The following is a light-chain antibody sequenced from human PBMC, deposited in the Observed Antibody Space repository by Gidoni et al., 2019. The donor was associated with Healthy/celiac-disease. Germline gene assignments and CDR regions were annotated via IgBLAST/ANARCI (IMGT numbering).Light chain of an antibody. J-gene: IGKJ1*01. CDR1: QPIGGV. Sequence: DIQITQSPSTLSASVGDSVTITCRASQPIGGVFAWYQQKPGKAPRLLIDRGSGLQSGVPSRFSGSGSGTEFTLTISRLQPDDFATYYCQQYKSYSTFGQGTKVEV. CDR2: RGS. V-gene: IGKV1-5*03. CDR3: QQYKSYST.